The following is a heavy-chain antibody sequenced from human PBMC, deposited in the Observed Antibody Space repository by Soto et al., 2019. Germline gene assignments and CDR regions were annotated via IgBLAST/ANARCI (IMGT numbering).Heavy chain of an antibody. D-gene: IGHD3-22*01. V-gene: IGHV3-64D*06. CDR3: VKDSSMIKGTHYFDY. CDR2: ISGNGGST. J-gene: IGHJ4*02. CDR1: GFTFSSYA. Sequence: GGSLRLSCSASGFTFSSYAMHWVRQAPGKGLEYVSAISGNGGSTYYADSVKGRFTISRDNSKNTLYLQMSSLRAEDTAVYYCVKDSSMIKGTHYFDYWGQGTLVTVSS.